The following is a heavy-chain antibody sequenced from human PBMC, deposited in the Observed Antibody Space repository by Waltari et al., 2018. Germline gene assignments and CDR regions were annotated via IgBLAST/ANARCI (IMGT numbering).Heavy chain of an antibody. J-gene: IGHJ2*01. CDR1: GFTFSSYW. V-gene: IGHV3-74*01. CDR3: ARLGSSTDFWYFDL. Sequence: EVQLLESGGGLVQPGGSLRLSCAASGFTFSSYWMYWVRQAPGKGLVWARQRQGSGWGVGHRIHRTGGGQATEASVQGRLTTSRANAKNTLYLQRNSLRADDTAVYFCARLGSSTDFWYFDLWGRGTLVTVSS. CDR2: IHRTGGG. D-gene: IGHD2-2*01.